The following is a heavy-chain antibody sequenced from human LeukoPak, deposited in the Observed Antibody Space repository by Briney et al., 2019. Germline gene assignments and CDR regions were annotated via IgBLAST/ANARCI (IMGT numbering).Heavy chain of an antibody. CDR3: ARGLGLLWFGELLYAFDY. J-gene: IGHJ4*02. D-gene: IGHD3-10*01. CDR1: GYTFTSYG. CDR2: ISAYNGNT. Sequence: GASVKVSCKASGYTFTSYGISWVRQAPGQGLEWMGWISAYNGNTNYAQKLQGRVTMTTDTSTSTAYMELRSLRSDDTAVYYCARGLGLLWFGELLYAFDYWGQGTLVTVSP. V-gene: IGHV1-18*01.